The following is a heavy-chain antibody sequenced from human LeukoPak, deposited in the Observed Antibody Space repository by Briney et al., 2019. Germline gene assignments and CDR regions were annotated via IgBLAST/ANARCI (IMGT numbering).Heavy chain of an antibody. J-gene: IGHJ4*02. Sequence: GRSLRLSCAASEFTFSIYGMHWVRQAPGKGLEWVAVISHDGTDKYHADSVKGRFTISRDNSKNTLYLQMNSLRAEDTAVYYCAKDRSSTWAFDYWGQGTLVTVSS. CDR2: ISHDGTDK. V-gene: IGHV3-30*18. CDR1: EFTFSIYG. D-gene: IGHD6-13*01. CDR3: AKDRSSTWAFDY.